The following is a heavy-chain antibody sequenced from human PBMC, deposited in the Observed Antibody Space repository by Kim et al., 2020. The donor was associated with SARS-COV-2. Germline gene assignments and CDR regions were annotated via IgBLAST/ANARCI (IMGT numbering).Heavy chain of an antibody. V-gene: IGHV1-69*04. CDR3: ARAMVRGTAPDY. D-gene: IGHD3-10*01. Sequence: YAQKFQGRVTITADKSTSTAYMELSSLRSEDTAVYYCARAMVRGTAPDYWGQGTLVTVSS. J-gene: IGHJ4*02.